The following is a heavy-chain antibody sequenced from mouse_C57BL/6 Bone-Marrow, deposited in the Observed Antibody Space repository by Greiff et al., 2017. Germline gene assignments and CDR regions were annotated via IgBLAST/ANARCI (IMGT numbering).Heavy chain of an antibody. J-gene: IGHJ4*01. CDR3: ARSSYDYDEGPSHYYAMDY. CDR2: IRNKANGYTT. CDR1: GFTFTDYY. Sequence: EVNLVESGGGLVQPGGSLSLSCAASGFTFTDYYMSWVRQPPGKALEWLGFIRNKANGYTTEYSASVKGRFTISSDNSQSILYLQMNALRAEDSATYYCARSSYDYDEGPSHYYAMDYWGQGTSVTVSS. D-gene: IGHD2-4*01. V-gene: IGHV7-3*01.